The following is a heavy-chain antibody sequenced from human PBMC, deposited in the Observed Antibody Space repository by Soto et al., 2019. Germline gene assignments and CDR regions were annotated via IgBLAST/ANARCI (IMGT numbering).Heavy chain of an antibody. CDR2: IHYSGRT. Sequence: PSETLYLTCTVSGGSISSGDYYWNWIRQPPGKGLEWIGNIHYSGRTYYNSSLKSRVIISIDTSKNQFSLKLSSMTAADTAVYYCARERSPITISGVVTGYYYGMDVWGQGTTVT. J-gene: IGHJ6*02. CDR3: ARERSPITISGVVTGYYYGMDV. CDR1: GGSISSGDYY. V-gene: IGHV4-30-4*01. D-gene: IGHD3-3*01.